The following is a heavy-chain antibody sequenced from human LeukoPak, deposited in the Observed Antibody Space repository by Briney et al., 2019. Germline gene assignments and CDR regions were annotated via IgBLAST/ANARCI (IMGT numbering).Heavy chain of an antibody. CDR3: ARVGYYGSGSYYILYNWFDP. J-gene: IGHJ5*02. CDR2: INPNSGGT. CDR1: RYTFTGYY. V-gene: IGHV1-2*02. Sequence: ASVKVSCKASRYTFTGYYMHWVRQAPGQGLEWMGWINPNSGGTNYAQKFQGRVTMTRDTSISTAYMELSRLRSDDTAVYYCARVGYYGSGSYYILYNWFDPWGQGTLVTVSS. D-gene: IGHD3-10*01.